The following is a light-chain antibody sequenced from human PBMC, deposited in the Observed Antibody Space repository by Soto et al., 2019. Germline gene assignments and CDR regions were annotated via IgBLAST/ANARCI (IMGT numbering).Light chain of an antibody. J-gene: IGKJ1*01. CDR1: QSVPSTY. CDR2: GTS. V-gene: IGKV3-20*01. CDR3: QQYNNWPLWT. Sequence: VLSQSPAILSLSPGERATLSCRASQSVPSTYFAWYQQKAGQPPRLLISGTSNRATGIPDRFSGSGSGTDFTLTISRLEPEDFAVYYCQQYNNWPLWTFGQGTKVEIK.